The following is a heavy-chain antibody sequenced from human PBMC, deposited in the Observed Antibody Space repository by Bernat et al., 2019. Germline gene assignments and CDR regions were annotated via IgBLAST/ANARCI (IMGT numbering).Heavy chain of an antibody. CDR2: IYTSGST. CDR3: ARGNDYFGMDV. V-gene: IGHV4-61*02. J-gene: IGHJ6*02. Sequence: QVQLQESGPGLVKPSQTLSLTCTFSGGSISSGSYYWSWIRQSAGTGLEWIGRIYTSGSTNYNPSLKSRVTMSVDTSKKQVSLKLNSVTAADTAVYYCARGNDYFGMDVWGQGTTVTVSS. CDR1: GGSISSGSYY.